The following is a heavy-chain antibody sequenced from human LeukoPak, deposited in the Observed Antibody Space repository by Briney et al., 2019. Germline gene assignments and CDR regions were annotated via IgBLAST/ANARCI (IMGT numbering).Heavy chain of an antibody. V-gene: IGHV3-7*01. J-gene: IGHJ4*02. CDR2: IKQDGSEK. D-gene: IGHD3-22*01. Sequence: PGGSLRLSCTASGFIFSDYAMHWVRQAPGKGLEWVANIKQDGSEKYYVDSVKGRFTISRDNAKNSLYLQMNSLRAEDTAVYYCARDLPDPPGLYYFDYWGQGTLVTVSS. CDR1: GFIFSDYA. CDR3: ARDLPDPPGLYYFDY.